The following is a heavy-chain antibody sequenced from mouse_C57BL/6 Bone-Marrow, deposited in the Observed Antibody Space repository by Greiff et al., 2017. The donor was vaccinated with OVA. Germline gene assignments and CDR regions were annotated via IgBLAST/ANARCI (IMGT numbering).Heavy chain of an antibody. V-gene: IGHV1-54*01. Sequence: QVQLQQSGAELVRPGASVKVSCKASGYAFTNYLIEWVKQRPGQGLEWIGVINPGSGGTNYNEKFKGKATLTADKSSSTAYMQLSSLTSEYSAVYFCAGPLYYYSSSHAMDNWGQGTSVPVS. CDR2: INPGSGGT. D-gene: IGHD1-1*01. CDR1: GYAFTNYL. CDR3: AGPLYYYSSSHAMDN. J-gene: IGHJ4*01.